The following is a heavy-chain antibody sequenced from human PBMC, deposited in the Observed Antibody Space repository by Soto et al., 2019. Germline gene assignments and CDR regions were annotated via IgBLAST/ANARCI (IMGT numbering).Heavy chain of an antibody. J-gene: IGHJ4*02. D-gene: IGHD2-2*01. CDR1: GYTFTSYA. CDR3: ARVSVVVPAAMRRYYFDY. V-gene: IGHV1-3*01. Sequence: QVQLVQSGAEVKKPGASVKVSCKASGYTFTSYAMHWVRQAPGQRLEWMGWINAGNGSTKYSQKFQGRVTITRDTSASTAYMELSSLRSEDTAVYYCARVSVVVPAAMRRYYFDYWGQGTLVTVSS. CDR2: INAGNGST.